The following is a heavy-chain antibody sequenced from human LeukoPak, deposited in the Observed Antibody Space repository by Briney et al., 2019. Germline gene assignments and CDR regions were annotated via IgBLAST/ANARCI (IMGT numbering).Heavy chain of an antibody. D-gene: IGHD2-21*02. CDR2: IIPIFGIA. V-gene: IGHV1-69*17. Sequence: SVKVSCKASGGTFISYAISWVRQAPGQGLEWMGGIIPIFGIANYAQKFQGRVTITADKSTSTAYMELSSLRSEDTAVYYCARLNSDCGGDCYYDYWGQGTLVTVSS. J-gene: IGHJ4*02. CDR1: GGTFISYA. CDR3: ARLNSDCGGDCYYDY.